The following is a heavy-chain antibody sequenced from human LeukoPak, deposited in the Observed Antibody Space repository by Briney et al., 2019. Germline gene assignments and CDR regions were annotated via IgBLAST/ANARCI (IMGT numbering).Heavy chain of an antibody. CDR3: ATYSNYDFDY. V-gene: IGHV4-34*01. J-gene: IGHJ4*02. CDR2: INHSGST. CDR1: GGSFSGYY. Sequence: SETLSLTCAVYGGSFSGYYWSWIRQPPGKGLEWIGEINHSGSTSYNPSLKSRVTISVDTSKNQFSLKLSSVTAADTAVYYCATYSNYDFDYWGQGTLVTVSS. D-gene: IGHD4-11*01.